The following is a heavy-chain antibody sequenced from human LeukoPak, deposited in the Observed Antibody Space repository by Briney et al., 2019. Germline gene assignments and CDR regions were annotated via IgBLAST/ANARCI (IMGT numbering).Heavy chain of an antibody. CDR1: GFSVTNNY. D-gene: IGHD1-26*01. CDR2: IKQDGSEK. CDR3: ARDVIVGAVPSYYYGMDV. V-gene: IGHV3-7*04. J-gene: IGHJ6*02. Sequence: GGSLRLSCAVSGFSVTNNYMSWVRQAPGKGLEWVANIKQDGSEKYYVDSVKGRFTISRDNAKNSLYLQMNSLRAEDTAVYYCARDVIVGAVPSYYYGMDVWGQGPRSPSP.